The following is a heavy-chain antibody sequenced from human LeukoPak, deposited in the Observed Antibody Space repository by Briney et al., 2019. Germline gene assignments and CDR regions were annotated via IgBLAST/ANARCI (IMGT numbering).Heavy chain of an antibody. D-gene: IGHD2-15*01. Sequence: SVKVSCKASGGTFSSYAISWVRQAPGQGLEWMGGIIPIFGTANYAQKFQGRVTITADESTSTAYMELSSLRSEDTAVYYCAAGRIVVVAADYYYYMDVWGKGTTVTISS. J-gene: IGHJ6*03. V-gene: IGHV1-69*13. CDR3: AAGRIVVVAADYYYYMDV. CDR2: IIPIFGTA. CDR1: GGTFSSYA.